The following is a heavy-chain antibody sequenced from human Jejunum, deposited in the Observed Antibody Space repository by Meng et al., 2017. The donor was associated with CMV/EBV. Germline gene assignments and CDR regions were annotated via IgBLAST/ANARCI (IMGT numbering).Heavy chain of an antibody. CDR3: AREESVGIAVTGTFDY. CDR2: IYSSGST. Sequence: VRLQGSGSGLGKPSETLSLTFTVSSDSISSNFWSWIRQPAGKGLEWIGRIYSSGSTFYNPSLKSRVTMSVDTSKNQFSLSLASVTAADTAIYFCAREESVGIAVTGTFDYWGQGILVTVSS. V-gene: IGHV4-4*07. J-gene: IGHJ4*02. D-gene: IGHD6-19*01. CDR1: SDSISSNF.